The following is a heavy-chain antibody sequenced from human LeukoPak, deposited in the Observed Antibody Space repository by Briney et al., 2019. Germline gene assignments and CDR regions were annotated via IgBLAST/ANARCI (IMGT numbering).Heavy chain of an antibody. CDR2: FSSSGNTQ. D-gene: IGHD3-22*01. V-gene: IGHV3-48*03. J-gene: IGHJ5*02. Sequence: PGGSLRLSCAASGFTLSKYEVNWVRQAPGKGLERVSYFSSSGNTQYYSDAVEGRFSVSRDNVKNSLYLQMNSLRVEDTGIYYCAREAPFYDSSGYYYPDWLDLWGQGTLVTVSS. CDR1: GFTLSKYE. CDR3: AREAPFYDSSGYYYPDWLDL.